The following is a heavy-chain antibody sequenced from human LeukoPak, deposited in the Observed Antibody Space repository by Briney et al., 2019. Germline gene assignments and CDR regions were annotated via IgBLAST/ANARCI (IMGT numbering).Heavy chain of an antibody. V-gene: IGHV1-2*02. Sequence: ASVKVSCKASGYTFTGYYMHWVRQAPGQGLEWMGWINPSSGGTKFAQRFQGRVTMTSGTSISAAYMELSRLRSDDTAVYYCARALGYGSGSYSQPLNWFDPWGQGTLVTVPS. CDR1: GYTFTGYY. J-gene: IGHJ5*02. D-gene: IGHD3-10*01. CDR2: INPSSGGT. CDR3: ARALGYGSGSYSQPLNWFDP.